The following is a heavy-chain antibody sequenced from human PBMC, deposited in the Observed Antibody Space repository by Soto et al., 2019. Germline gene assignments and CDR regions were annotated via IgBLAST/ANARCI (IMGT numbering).Heavy chain of an antibody. CDR3: ARVQVQAVGVVVWFDP. D-gene: IGHD3-3*01. J-gene: IGHJ5*02. CDR2: INAGNGNT. V-gene: IGHV1-3*01. CDR1: GYTFTSYS. Sequence: GASVKVSCKASGYTFTSYSMHWVRQAPGQRLEWMGWINAGNGNTQYSQKFQGRVTITRDASASTAYMELRSLRSEDTAVYYCARVQVQAVGVVVWFDPWGQGTLVTVSS.